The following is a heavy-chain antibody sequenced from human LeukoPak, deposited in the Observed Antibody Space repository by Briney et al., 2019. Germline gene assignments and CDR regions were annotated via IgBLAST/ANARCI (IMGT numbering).Heavy chain of an antibody. D-gene: IGHD1-26*01. CDR1: GGPISSSSYY. CDR3: ATSSGSYYY. V-gene: IGHV4-39*01. CDR2: MYYSGST. J-gene: IGHJ4*02. Sequence: PSQTLSLTCTVSGGPISSSSYYWGWIRQPPGKGLEWIGSMYYSGSTYYNPSLKSRVTISVDTSKNQFSLKLSSVTAADTAVYYCATSSGSYYYWGQGTLVTVSS.